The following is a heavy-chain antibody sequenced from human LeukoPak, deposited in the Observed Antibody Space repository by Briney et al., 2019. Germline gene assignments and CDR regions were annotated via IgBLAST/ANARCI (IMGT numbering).Heavy chain of an antibody. D-gene: IGHD3-22*01. J-gene: IGHJ6*04. Sequence: GSLRLSCAASGFTFDDYGMSWVRQAPGKGLEWVSGINWNGGSTGYADSVKGRFTISRDNAKNSLYLQMNSLRAEDTAVYYCARGWGWVNPYYYDSSGYYSRAATIPMDVWGKGTTVTVSS. CDR1: GFTFDDYG. CDR2: INWNGGST. V-gene: IGHV3-20*04. CDR3: ARGWGWVNPYYYDSSGYYSRAATIPMDV.